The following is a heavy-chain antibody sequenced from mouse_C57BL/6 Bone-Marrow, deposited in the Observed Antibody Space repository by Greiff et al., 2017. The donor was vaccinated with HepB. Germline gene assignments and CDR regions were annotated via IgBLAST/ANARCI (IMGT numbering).Heavy chain of an antibody. D-gene: IGHD1-1*01. J-gene: IGHJ2*01. CDR3: ARRGCYSGSSSDY. CDR1: GYTFTSYW. CDR2: IYPGSGST. Sequence: QVQLQQPGAELVKPGASVKMSCKASGYTFTSYWITWVKQRPGQGLEWIGDIYPGSGSTNYNEKFKSKATLTVDTSSSTAYMQRSSLTSEASAVYYCARRGCYSGSSSDYWGQGTTLTVSS. V-gene: IGHV1-55*01.